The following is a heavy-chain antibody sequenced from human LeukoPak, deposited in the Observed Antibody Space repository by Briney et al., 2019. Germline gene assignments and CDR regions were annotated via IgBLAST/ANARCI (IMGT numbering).Heavy chain of an antibody. V-gene: IGHV1-18*01. J-gene: IGHJ4*02. CDR2: ISGCNGNT. D-gene: IGHD3-9*01. Sequence: ASVKVSCKASGYTFTSYGISWVRQAPGQGLEWMGWISGCNGNTKYAQKLEGRVTMTTDTSTSTAYMELRRLRSDDTAVYFCVKERRPYDILTGGIDYWGQGTLVTVSS. CDR3: VKERRPYDILTGGIDY. CDR1: GYTFTSYG.